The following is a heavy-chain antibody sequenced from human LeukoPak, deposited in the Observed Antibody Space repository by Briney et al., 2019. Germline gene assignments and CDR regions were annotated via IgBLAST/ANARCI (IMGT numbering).Heavy chain of an antibody. Sequence: ASVKVSCKASGFTFTDYFMNWVRQAPGQGLEWMGWINPKSGGTVYAQKFQGRVTMTRDTSSSTAYMELSRLRFDDTVVYYCARGPRITIFGVVMANDAFDIWGQGTMVTVSS. CDR3: ARGPRITIFGVVMANDAFDI. CDR2: INPKSGGT. CDR1: GFTFTDYF. J-gene: IGHJ3*02. V-gene: IGHV1-2*02. D-gene: IGHD3-3*01.